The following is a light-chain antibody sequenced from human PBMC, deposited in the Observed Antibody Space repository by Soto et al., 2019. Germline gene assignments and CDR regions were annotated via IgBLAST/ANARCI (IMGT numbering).Light chain of an antibody. CDR3: QQLNSYPLT. V-gene: IGKV1-9*01. Sequence: QFTQSPSSLSAGVGQTVTITCRASQGIASYLAWYQQKPGKAPKLLIYAASTLRSGVPSSFSGSGSGTDFTLTIGNLQTEDFASYYCQQLNSYPLTFGGGTNVDIK. J-gene: IGKJ4*01. CDR2: AAS. CDR1: QGIASY.